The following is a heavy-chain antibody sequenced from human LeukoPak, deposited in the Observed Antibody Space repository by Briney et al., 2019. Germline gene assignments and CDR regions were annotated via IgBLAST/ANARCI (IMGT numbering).Heavy chain of an antibody. D-gene: IGHD2-15*01. V-gene: IGHV3-53*01. J-gene: IGHJ4*02. CDR2: IYSGGST. CDR1: GFTVSTYY. CDR3: AKSPARSHRSRSFDY. Sequence: GGSLRLSCAASGFTVSTYYMTWVRQAPGKGLECVSVIYSGGSTYYADSVKGRFTISRDNSKNTLYLQMNSLRAEDTAVYYCAKSPARSHRSRSFDYWGQGTLVTVSS.